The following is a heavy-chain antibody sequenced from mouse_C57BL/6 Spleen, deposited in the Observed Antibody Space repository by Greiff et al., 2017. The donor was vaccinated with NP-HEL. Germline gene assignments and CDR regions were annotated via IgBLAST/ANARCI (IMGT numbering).Heavy chain of an antibody. V-gene: IGHV5-4*03. D-gene: IGHD4-1*01. Sequence: EVTLVESGGGLVKPGGSLKLSCAASGFTFSSYAMSWVRQTPEKRLEWVATISDGGSYTYYPDNVKGRFTISRDNAKNNLYLQMSHLKSEDTAMYYCASLGRGYWGQGTTLTVSS. J-gene: IGHJ2*01. CDR1: GFTFSSYA. CDR2: ISDGGSYT. CDR3: ASLGRGY.